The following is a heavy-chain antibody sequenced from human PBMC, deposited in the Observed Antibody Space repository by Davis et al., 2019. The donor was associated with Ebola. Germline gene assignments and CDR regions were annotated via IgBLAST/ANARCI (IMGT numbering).Heavy chain of an antibody. CDR3: ARDPPGYKQEIATGYGMDV. D-gene: IGHD5-24*01. J-gene: IGHJ6*02. Sequence: GESLKIPCAASGFTFSSYGMHWVRQAPGKGLEWVAVIWYDGSNKYYADSVKGRFTISRDNSKNTLYLQMNSLRAEDTAVYYCARDPPGYKQEIATGYGMDVWGQGTTVTVSS. CDR2: IWYDGSNK. V-gene: IGHV3-33*01. CDR1: GFTFSSYG.